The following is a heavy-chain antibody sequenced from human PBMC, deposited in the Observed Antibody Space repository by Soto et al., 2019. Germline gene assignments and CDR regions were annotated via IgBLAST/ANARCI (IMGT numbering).Heavy chain of an antibody. CDR2: ISYDGSNK. Sequence: PGGSLRLSCAASGFTFSSYAMHWVRRAPGKGLEWVAVISYDGSNKYHADSVKGRFTISRDNSKNTLYLQMNSLRAEDTAVYYCARDGLLGYFDYWGQGTLVTVSS. V-gene: IGHV3-30-3*01. CDR3: ARDGLLGYFDY. D-gene: IGHD2-15*01. J-gene: IGHJ4*02. CDR1: GFTFSSYA.